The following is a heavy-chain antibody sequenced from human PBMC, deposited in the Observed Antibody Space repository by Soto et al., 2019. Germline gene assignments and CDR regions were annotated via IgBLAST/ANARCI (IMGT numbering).Heavy chain of an antibody. D-gene: IGHD4-17*01. CDR1: GFTFSSYE. Sequence: EVQLVESGGGLVQPGGSLRLSCAASGFTFSSYEMHWVRQATGKGLEWVSAIGTAGDTYYPGSVKGRFTISRENAKNSLYLKMNSLRAGDTAVYYRARSQPDYGYFDYWGQGTLVTVSS. V-gene: IGHV3-13*01. J-gene: IGHJ4*02. CDR3: ARSQPDYGYFDY. CDR2: IGTAGDT.